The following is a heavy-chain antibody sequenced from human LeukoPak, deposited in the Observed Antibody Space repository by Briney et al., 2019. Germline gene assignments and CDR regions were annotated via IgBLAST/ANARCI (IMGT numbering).Heavy chain of an antibody. CDR2: ISSSSSYI. J-gene: IGHJ4*02. D-gene: IGHD4-17*01. CDR3: ARGLEANYGDYPFDY. Sequence: GGSLRLSCAASGFTFSSYSMNWVRQAPGKGLEWVSSISSSSSYIYYADSVKGRFTISRDNAKNSLYLQMNSLRAEDTAVYYCARGLEANYGDYPFDYWGQGTLVTVSS. V-gene: IGHV3-21*01. CDR1: GFTFSSYS.